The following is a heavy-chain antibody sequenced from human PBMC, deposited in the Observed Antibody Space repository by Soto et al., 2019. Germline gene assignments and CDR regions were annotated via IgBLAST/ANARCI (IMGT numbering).Heavy chain of an antibody. Sequence: PSETLSLTCTVSGGSISSSSYYWGWIRQPPGKGLEWIGSIYYSGSTYYNPSLKSRVTISVDTSKNQFSLKLSSVTAADTAVYYCAGHGYSSGWYSTWGQRTLVPVSS. CDR1: GGSISSSSYY. CDR2: IYYSGST. V-gene: IGHV4-39*01. J-gene: IGHJ5*02. D-gene: IGHD6-19*01. CDR3: AGHGYSSGWYST.